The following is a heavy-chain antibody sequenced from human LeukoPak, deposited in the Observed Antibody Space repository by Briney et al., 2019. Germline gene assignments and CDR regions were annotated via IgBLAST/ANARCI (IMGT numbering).Heavy chain of an antibody. J-gene: IGHJ4*02. CDR1: GFTFSSYS. CDR3: ARAAGEMATIRY. D-gene: IGHD5-24*01. Sequence: GGSLRLSCAASGFTFSSYSMNWVRQAPGKGLEWVSSISSSSSYIYYADSVKGRFTISRDNAKNSPYLQMNSLRAEDTAVYYCARAAGEMATIRYWGQGTLVTVSS. V-gene: IGHV3-21*01. CDR2: ISSSSSYI.